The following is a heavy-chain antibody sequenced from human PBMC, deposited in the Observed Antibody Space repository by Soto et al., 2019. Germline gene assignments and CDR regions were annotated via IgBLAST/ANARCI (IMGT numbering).Heavy chain of an antibody. CDR1: GGSISSGGYS. CDR2: IYHSGST. Sequence: SETLSLTCAVSGGSISSGGYSWSWIRQPPGKGLEWIGYIYHSGSTYYNPSLKSRVTISVDRSKNQFSLKLSSVTAADTAVYYCARDGSGRPATYWGQGILVTVSS. CDR3: ARDGSGRPATY. J-gene: IGHJ4*02. D-gene: IGHD3-10*01. V-gene: IGHV4-30-2*01.